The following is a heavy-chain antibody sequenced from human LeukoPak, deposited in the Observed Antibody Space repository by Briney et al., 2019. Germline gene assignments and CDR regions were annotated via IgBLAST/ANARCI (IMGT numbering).Heavy chain of an antibody. CDR3: AKDGGRYYDSSGYAKY. CDR1: GFTFSSYG. J-gene: IGHJ4*02. D-gene: IGHD3-22*01. Sequence: PGGSLRLSCAASGFTFSSYGMHWVRQAPGKGLEWVAVIWYDGSNKYYADSVKGRFTISRDNSKNTLYLQMNSLRAEDTAVSYCAKDGGRYYDSSGYAKYWGQGTLVTVSS. V-gene: IGHV3-33*06. CDR2: IWYDGSNK.